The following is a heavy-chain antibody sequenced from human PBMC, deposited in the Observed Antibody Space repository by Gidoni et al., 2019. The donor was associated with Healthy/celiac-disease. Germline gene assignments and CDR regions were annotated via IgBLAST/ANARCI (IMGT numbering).Heavy chain of an antibody. D-gene: IGHD3-16*01. CDR1: GRSVSGYY. V-gene: IGHV4-34*01. CDR3: ESRGSGGAIFCYYYTDV. J-gene: IGHJ6*03. CDR2: INHSGST. Sequence: QVQLQQWGAGLLKPSETLSLTCAVYGRSVSGYYWSWIRQPPGKGLEWIGEINHSGSTNYNPSLKSRVTISVDTYKNQFSLKLSSVTDAETAVYYCESRGSGGAIFCYYYTDVWGKGTTVTVSS.